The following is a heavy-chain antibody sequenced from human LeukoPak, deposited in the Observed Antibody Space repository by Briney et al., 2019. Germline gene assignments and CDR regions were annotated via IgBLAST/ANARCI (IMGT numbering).Heavy chain of an antibody. CDR3: AHRPPLVVGATLFDY. V-gene: IGHV2-5*02. D-gene: IGHD1-26*01. CDR1: GFSLSTSGVG. Sequence: ESGPTLVKPTQTLTLTCSFSGFSLSTSGVGVGWIRQPPGKALEWLALIYWDDDKRYSPSLKSRLTITKDTSKNQVVLTVTNMDPVDTATYYCAHRPPLVVGATLFDYWGQGTLVTVSS. J-gene: IGHJ4*02. CDR2: IYWDDDK.